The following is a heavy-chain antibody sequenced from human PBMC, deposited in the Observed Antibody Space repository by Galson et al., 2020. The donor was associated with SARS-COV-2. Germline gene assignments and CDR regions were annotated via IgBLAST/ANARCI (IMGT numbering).Heavy chain of an antibody. CDR2: IYTSGST. D-gene: IGHD3-3*01. CDR1: GGSISSGSYY. CDR3: ARESEWLCRFDY. J-gene: IGHJ4*02. V-gene: IGHV4-61*02. Sequence: SQTLSLTCTVSGGSISSGSYYWSWIRQPAGKGLEWIGRIYTSGSTNYNPSLKSRVTISVDTSKNQFSLKLSSVTAADTAVYYCARESEWLCRFDYWGQGTLVTVSS.